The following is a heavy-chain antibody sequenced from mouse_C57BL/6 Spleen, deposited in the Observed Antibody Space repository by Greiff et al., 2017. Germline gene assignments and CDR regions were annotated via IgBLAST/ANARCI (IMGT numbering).Heavy chain of an antibody. CDR2: IDPSDSYT. Sequence: QVQLQQPGAELVRPGTSVKLACKASGYTFTSYWMHWVKQRPGQGLEWIGVIDPSDSYTNYNQKFKGKATLTVDTSSSTAYMQLSSLTSEDSAVYYCARGRRETDWYFDVWGTGTTVTVSS. CDR1: GYTFTSYW. V-gene: IGHV1-59*01. CDR3: ARGRRETDWYFDV. J-gene: IGHJ1*03. D-gene: IGHD4-1*01.